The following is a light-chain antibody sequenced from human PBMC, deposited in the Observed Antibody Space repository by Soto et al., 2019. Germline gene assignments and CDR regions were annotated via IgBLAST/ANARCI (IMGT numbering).Light chain of an antibody. CDR3: KQYISSPIT. Sequence: DIVMTQSPDSLAVSLCERASINCKSSQTVLHSPNNKNYLVWYQQKPGQPPKMLIYWASTRASGVPDRFSGSRSGPDFTLTISSLQAEDVAVYSCKQYISSPITFGQGNKLAIK. CDR2: WAS. V-gene: IGKV4-1*01. CDR1: QTVLHSPNNKNY. J-gene: IGKJ2*01.